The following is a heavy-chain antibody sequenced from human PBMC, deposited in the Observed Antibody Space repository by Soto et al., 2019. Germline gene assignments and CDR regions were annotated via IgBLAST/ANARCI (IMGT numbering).Heavy chain of an antibody. V-gene: IGHV3-23*01. Sequence: EVQLLESGGGLVQPGGSLRLSCAASGFSFRTYAMSWVRQAPGKGLEWVSTINSVGGTFYVDSVRGRFTISRDDSIDTLYLQMNSLRAEDTAVYYCAKYAGTYGDSARYFPHWGQGTLVTVSS. CDR2: INSVGGT. CDR1: GFSFRTYA. CDR3: AKYAGTYGDSARYFPH. J-gene: IGHJ1*01. D-gene: IGHD4-17*01.